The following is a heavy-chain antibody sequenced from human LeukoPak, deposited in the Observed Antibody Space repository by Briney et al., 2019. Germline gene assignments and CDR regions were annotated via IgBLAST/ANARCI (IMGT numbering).Heavy chain of an antibody. D-gene: IGHD2-8*02. CDR1: GDSISSGSYC. Sequence: PSETLSLTCTVSGDSISSGSYCWGWIRQPPGKGLQWIGSIYDTRKTYYSPSLNSPVTISVDTSRNQLSLKLSSVTAADTAVYYCARHCSGDLCAAYYYYYYSDVWGKGTTVTVSS. CDR2: IYDTRKT. CDR3: ARHCSGDLCAAYYYYYYSDV. J-gene: IGHJ6*03. V-gene: IGHV4-39*01.